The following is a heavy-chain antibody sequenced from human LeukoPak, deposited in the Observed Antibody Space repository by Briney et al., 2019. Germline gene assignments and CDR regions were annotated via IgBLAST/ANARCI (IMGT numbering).Heavy chain of an antibody. J-gene: IGHJ4*02. CDR2: ISYDAINK. V-gene: IGHV3-30*18. CDR3: AKGYCSSTSCLKTD. Sequence: LSLTCAVYGGSFSGYYWSWIRQPPGKGLEWVAVISYDAINKYYADSVKGRFTISRDNSKNTLYLQMNSLRAEDTAVYYCAKGYCSSTSCLKTDWGQGALVTVSS. D-gene: IGHD2-2*01. CDR1: GGSFSGYY.